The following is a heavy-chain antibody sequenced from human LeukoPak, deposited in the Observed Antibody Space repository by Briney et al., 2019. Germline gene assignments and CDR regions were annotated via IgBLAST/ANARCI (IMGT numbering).Heavy chain of an antibody. J-gene: IGHJ4*02. CDR1: GFTFSSYS. D-gene: IGHD3-16*01. CDR2: ISSSNSYI. V-gene: IGHV3-21*01. CDR3: AKRVGGVNNFDY. Sequence: NAGGSLRLSCAASGFTFSSYSMNWVRQAPGKGLEWVSSISSSNSYIYNADSVKGRFTISRDNAKNSLYLQMNSLRAEDTAVYYCAKRVGGVNNFDYWGQGTLVTVSS.